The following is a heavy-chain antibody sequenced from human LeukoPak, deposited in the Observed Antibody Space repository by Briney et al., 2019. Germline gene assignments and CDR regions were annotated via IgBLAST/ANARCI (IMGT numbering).Heavy chain of an antibody. D-gene: IGHD1-26*01. CDR1: GFTFRSYA. J-gene: IGHJ4*02. V-gene: IGHV3-30-3*01. CDR2: ISYGGSNK. Sequence: GGSLRLSCAASGFTFRSYAMHSVRQAPGKGQGRVAVISYGGSNKYYADSVKGRFTISRDNSKNKLYLQMNSWRADDTAVFCCGGGGGELRLFDYWGQGTLVTVSS. CDR3: GGGGGELRLFDY.